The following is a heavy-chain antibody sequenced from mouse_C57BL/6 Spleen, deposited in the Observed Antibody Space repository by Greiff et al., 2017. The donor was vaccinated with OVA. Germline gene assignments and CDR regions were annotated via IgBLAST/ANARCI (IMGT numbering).Heavy chain of an antibody. CDR3: ARSGDYDL. V-gene: IGHV1-82*01. J-gene: IGHJ2*01. D-gene: IGHD2-4*01. Sequence: QVQLQQSGPELVKPGASVKISCKASGYAFSSSWMNWVKQRPGKGLEWIGRIYPGDGDTNYNGKFKGKATLTADKSSSTAYMQLSSLTSEDSAVYFCARSGDYDLWGQGTTLTVSS. CDR1: GYAFSSSW. CDR2: IYPGDGDT.